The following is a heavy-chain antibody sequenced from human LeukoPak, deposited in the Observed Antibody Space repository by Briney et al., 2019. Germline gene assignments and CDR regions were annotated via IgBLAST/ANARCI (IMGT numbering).Heavy chain of an antibody. V-gene: IGHV4-39*01. J-gene: IGHJ5*02. CDR2: IYYSGST. CDR1: GGSISSSSYY. CDR3: ARPLGYCSSTSCYNWFDP. Sequence: SETLSLTCTVSGGSISSSSYYWGWIRQPPGKGLEWIGSIYYSGSTYYNPSLKSRVTISVDTSKNQFSLKLSSVTAADTAVYYCARPLGYCSSTSCYNWFDPWGQGTLVTLSS. D-gene: IGHD2-2*03.